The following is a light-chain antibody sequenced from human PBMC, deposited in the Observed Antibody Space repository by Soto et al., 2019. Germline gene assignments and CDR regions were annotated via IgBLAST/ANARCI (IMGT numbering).Light chain of an antibody. V-gene: IGKV1-39*01. Sequence: DIPMTQSPSSLSASVGDRVVITCRARQTINNYLNWYQQKTGEAPKLLIYAASTLQSAVASRFSGSAAGTDFNLAINKLQPKDFATYFCRQSYTFPYTFGQGTNLVIK. J-gene: IGKJ2*01. CDR2: AAS. CDR3: RQSYTFPYT. CDR1: QTINNY.